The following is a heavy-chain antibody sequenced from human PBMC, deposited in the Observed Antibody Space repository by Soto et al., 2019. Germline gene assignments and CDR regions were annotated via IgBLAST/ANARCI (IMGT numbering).Heavy chain of an antibody. CDR1: GYTFTSYA. Sequence: ASVKVSCKASGYTFTSYAMHWVLQAPGQRLEWMGWINAGNGNTKYSQKFQGRVTITRDTSASTAYMELSSLRSEDTAVYYCARGMVRDYYFDYWGQGTLVTVSS. CDR3: ARGMVRDYYFDY. D-gene: IGHD3-10*01. J-gene: IGHJ4*02. CDR2: INAGNGNT. V-gene: IGHV1-3*01.